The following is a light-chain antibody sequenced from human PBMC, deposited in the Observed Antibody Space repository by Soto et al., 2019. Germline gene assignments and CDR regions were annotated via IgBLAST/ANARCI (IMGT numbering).Light chain of an antibody. CDR1: QSVSSY. Sequence: IGLSQSPATLSLSPGERATLSCRASQSVSSYLAWYQRKPGQAPRLLIYDASNRATGIPARFSGSGSGTDFTLTISSLEPEDFEVYYCQQRSNWPPTFAQGTRLEIK. V-gene: IGKV3-11*01. CDR3: QQRSNWPPT. J-gene: IGKJ5*01. CDR2: DAS.